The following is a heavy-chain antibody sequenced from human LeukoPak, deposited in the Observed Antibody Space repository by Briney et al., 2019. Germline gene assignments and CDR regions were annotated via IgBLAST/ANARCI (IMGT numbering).Heavy chain of an antibody. D-gene: IGHD6-19*01. CDR1: GGSFSGYY. Sequence: PSETLSLTCAVYGGSFSGYYWSWIRQPPGKGLEWIGYIYYSGSTNYNPSLKSRVTISVDTSKNQFSLKLSSVTAADTAVYYCARSYSSGWSNWFDPWGQGTLVTVSS. V-gene: IGHV4-59*01. J-gene: IGHJ5*02. CDR2: IYYSGST. CDR3: ARSYSSGWSNWFDP.